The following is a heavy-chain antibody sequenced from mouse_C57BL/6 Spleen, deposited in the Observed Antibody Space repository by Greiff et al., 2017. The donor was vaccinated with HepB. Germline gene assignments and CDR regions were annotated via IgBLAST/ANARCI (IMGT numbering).Heavy chain of an antibody. D-gene: IGHD2-4*01. Sequence: VQLQQSGAELVRPGASVKLSCKASGYTFTDYYINWVKQRPGQGLEWIARIYPGSGNTYYNEKFKGKATLTAEKSSSTAYMQLSSLTSEDSAVYFCAREGLRRDFDVWGTGTTVTVSS. CDR3: AREGLRRDFDV. CDR1: GYTFTDYY. V-gene: IGHV1-76*01. J-gene: IGHJ1*03. CDR2: IYPGSGNT.